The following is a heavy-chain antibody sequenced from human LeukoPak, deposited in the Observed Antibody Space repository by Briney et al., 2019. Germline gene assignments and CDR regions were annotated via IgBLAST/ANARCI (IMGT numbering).Heavy chain of an antibody. CDR1: GFTFSSYG. D-gene: IGHD2-21*02. CDR2: IWYDGSNK. V-gene: IGHV3-33*01. J-gene: IGHJ4*02. CDR3: ARGTALNSYYFDY. Sequence: PGRSLRLSCAASGFTFSSYGMHWVRQAPGKGLEWVAVIWYDGSNKYYADSVKGRFTISRDNSKNTLYLQMKSLRAEDTAVYYCARGTALNSYYFDYWGQGTLVTVSP.